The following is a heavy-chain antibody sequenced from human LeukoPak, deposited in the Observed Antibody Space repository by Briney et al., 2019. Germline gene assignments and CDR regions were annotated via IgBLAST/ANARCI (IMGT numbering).Heavy chain of an antibody. CDR1: GASISSRNW. Sequence: SETLSLTCAVSGASISSRNWWIWVRQPPGKGLEWIGEIYPSGSTNYNPSLKSRVTISIDKSKNQFFLKLSSVTAADTAVYYCARGRGSSWYYFDSWGQGTLVTVSS. D-gene: IGHD6-13*01. CDR2: IYPSGST. CDR3: ARGRGSSWYYFDS. J-gene: IGHJ4*02. V-gene: IGHV4-4*02.